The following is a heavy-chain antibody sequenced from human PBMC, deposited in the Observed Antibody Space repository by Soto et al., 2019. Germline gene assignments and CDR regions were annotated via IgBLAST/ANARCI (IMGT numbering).Heavy chain of an antibody. J-gene: IGHJ4*02. CDR1: GFTFSSYS. D-gene: IGHD5-18*01. V-gene: IGHV3-21*01. Sequence: GGSLRLSCAASGFTFSSYSMNWVRQAPGKGLEWVSSISSSSSYIYYADSVKGRFTISRDNAKNSLYLQMNSLRAEDTAVYYCARDISGLGGRIQLWQGHYDYWGQGTLVTVSS. CDR3: ARDISGLGGRIQLWQGHYDY. CDR2: ISSSSSYI.